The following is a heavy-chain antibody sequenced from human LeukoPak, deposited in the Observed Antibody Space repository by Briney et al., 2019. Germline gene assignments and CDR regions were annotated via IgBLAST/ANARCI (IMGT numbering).Heavy chain of an antibody. CDR1: GFTFSSYW. D-gene: IGHD2-15*01. CDR3: AKAPAGYCSGGSCYDWNGWQYYYGMDV. Sequence: GGSLRLSCAASGFTFSSYWMSWVRQAPGKGLEWVANIKQDGSEKYYVDSVKGRFTISRDNAKNTLYLQMNSLRAEDTAVYYCAKAPAGYCSGGSCYDWNGWQYYYGMDVWGQGTTVTVSS. CDR2: IKQDGSEK. J-gene: IGHJ6*02. V-gene: IGHV3-7*03.